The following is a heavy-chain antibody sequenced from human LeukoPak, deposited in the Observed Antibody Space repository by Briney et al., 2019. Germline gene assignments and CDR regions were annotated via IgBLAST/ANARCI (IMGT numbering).Heavy chain of an antibody. CDR1: GGSFSGYY. J-gene: IGHJ3*02. CDR3: ALSSSYYYAHAFDI. D-gene: IGHD3-22*01. V-gene: IGHV4-34*01. Sequence: SETLSLTCAVYGGSFSGYYWSWIRQPPGKGLEWIGEINHSGSTNYNPSLKSRVTISVDTSKNQFSLKLSSVTAADTAVYYCALSSSYYYAHAFDIWGQGTMVTVSS. CDR2: INHSGST.